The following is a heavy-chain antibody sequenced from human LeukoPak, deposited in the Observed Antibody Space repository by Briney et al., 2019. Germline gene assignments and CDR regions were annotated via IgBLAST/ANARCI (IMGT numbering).Heavy chain of an antibody. CDR1: GGSISSYD. J-gene: IGHJ6*03. CDR3: ARAGGSTVTTLNYYYYYYYYMDV. D-gene: IGHD4-17*01. Sequence: SETLSLTCTVSGGSISSYDWSWIRQAPGKGLEWIGYIYYSGSTDYNTSLTSRVTISVDTSKNQFSLKLSSVTAADTAVYYCARAGGSTVTTLNYYYYYYYYMDVWGKGTTVTVSS. CDR2: IYYSGST. V-gene: IGHV4-59*12.